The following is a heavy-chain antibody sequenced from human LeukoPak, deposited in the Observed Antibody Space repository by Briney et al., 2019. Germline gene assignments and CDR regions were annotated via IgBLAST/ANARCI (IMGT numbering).Heavy chain of an antibody. CDR3: ARGYADY. CDR2: ISSSSTYI. J-gene: IGHJ4*02. V-gene: IGHV3-21*05. CDR1: GLPFSSYS. D-gene: IGHD3-16*01. Sequence: GGSLRLSCAASGLPFSSYSMNWVRQAPGKGLEWVSYISSSSTYIYYADSVKGRFTISRDNAKNSLYLQMNSLRAEDTAVYYCARGYADYWGQGTLVTVSS.